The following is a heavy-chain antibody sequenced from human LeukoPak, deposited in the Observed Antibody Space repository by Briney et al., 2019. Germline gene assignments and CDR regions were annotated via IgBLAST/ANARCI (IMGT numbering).Heavy chain of an antibody. CDR1: GYTFTSYG. CDR2: ISAYNGNT. J-gene: IGHJ3*02. Sequence: ASVKVSCKASGYTFTSYGISWVRQAPGQGLEWMGWISAYNGNTNYAQKLQGRVTMTTDTSTSTAYMELRSLRSDDTAVYYCARYYDTQVAAAGKPFGIWGQGTTVTVSS. V-gene: IGHV1-18*01. D-gene: IGHD6-13*01. CDR3: ARYYDTQVAAAGKPFGI.